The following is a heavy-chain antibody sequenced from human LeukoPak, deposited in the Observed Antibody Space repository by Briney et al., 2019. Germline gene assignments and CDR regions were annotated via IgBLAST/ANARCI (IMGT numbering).Heavy chain of an antibody. CDR3: ARAESGQWYIDY. D-gene: IGHD6-19*01. Sequence: TGGSLRLSCAASGFTVSSNYMSWVRQAPGKGLEWVSLIYSGGSTYYADSVKGRFTISRDNSKNTLYLQMNSLRVEDTAVYYCARAESGQWYIDYWGQGTPVTVSS. CDR1: GFTVSSNY. V-gene: IGHV3-66*01. J-gene: IGHJ4*02. CDR2: IYSGGST.